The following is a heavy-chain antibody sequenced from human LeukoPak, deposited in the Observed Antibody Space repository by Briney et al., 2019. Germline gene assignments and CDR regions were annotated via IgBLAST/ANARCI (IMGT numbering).Heavy chain of an antibody. CDR1: GGSISSYY. D-gene: IGHD3-22*01. J-gene: IGHJ4*02. CDR2: IYYSGST. Sequence: SETLFLTCTVSGGSISSYYWSWIRQPPGKGLEWIGYIYYSGSTNYNPSLKSRVTISVDTSMNQFSLKLSSVTAADTAVYYCASYSYYYDSSGYFDYWGQGTLVTVSS. CDR3: ASYSYYYDSSGYFDY. V-gene: IGHV4-59*01.